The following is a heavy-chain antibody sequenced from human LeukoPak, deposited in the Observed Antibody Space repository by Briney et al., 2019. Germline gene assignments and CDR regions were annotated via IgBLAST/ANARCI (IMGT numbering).Heavy chain of an antibody. CDR2: CSGGGDDK. Sequence: GGSLRLSCSASGFTFNDYAMSWVRQAPGKGLEWVSVCSGGGDDKYYAGSVNGRFSTSSDKDNNRLCLQMNNMRSDHTAVYYCANGFKATSMFSDGYFDFWGQGTLVTVSS. CDR1: GFTFNDYA. CDR3: ANGFKATSMFSDGYFDF. D-gene: IGHD2/OR15-2a*01. V-gene: IGHV3-23*01. J-gene: IGHJ4*02.